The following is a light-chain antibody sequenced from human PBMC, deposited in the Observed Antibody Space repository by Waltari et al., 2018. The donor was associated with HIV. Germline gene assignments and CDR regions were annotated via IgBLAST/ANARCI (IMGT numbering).Light chain of an antibody. CDR3: AAWDDSLNGLWV. Sequence: QSVLTQPPSASGTPGQRVTISCSGSSSNFGSNTVNWSQQPPGTAPKPLIYSNIQRPSGVPDRFSGSKSGTSASLAISGLQSDDEADYYCAAWDDSLNGLWVFGGGTKLIVL. V-gene: IGLV1-44*01. CDR1: SSNFGSNT. J-gene: IGLJ3*02. CDR2: SNI.